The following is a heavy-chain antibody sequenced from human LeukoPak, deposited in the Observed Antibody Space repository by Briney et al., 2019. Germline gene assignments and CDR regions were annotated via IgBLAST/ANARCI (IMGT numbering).Heavy chain of an antibody. CDR2: INSDGSST. V-gene: IGHV3-74*01. Sequence: GGSLRLSCAASGFTFSSYWMHWVRQAPGKGLVWVSRINSDGSSTTYADSVKGRFTISRDNAKNTLYLQMNSLRAEDTAVYYRARDKEVVAVNWFDPWGQGTLVTVSS. CDR1: GFTFSSYW. CDR3: ARDKEVVAVNWFDP. D-gene: IGHD2-15*01. J-gene: IGHJ5*02.